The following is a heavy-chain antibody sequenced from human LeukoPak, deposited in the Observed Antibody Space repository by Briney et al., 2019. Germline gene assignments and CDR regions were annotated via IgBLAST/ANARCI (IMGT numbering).Heavy chain of an antibody. D-gene: IGHD3-9*01. CDR2: IRYDWTNK. J-gene: IGHJ4*02. Sequence: GGSLRLSRAASGFTFSSYGMHWVRQAPGKGLEWVAFIRYDWTNKYYADSVKGRFTISRDNSKNTLYLQMNSLRAEDTAVYYCAKSTWFDYFDYWGQGTLVTVSS. V-gene: IGHV3-30*02. CDR3: AKSTWFDYFDY. CDR1: GFTFSSYG.